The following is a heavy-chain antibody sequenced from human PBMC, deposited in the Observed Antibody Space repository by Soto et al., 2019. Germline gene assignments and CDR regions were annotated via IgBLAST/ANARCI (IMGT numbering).Heavy chain of an antibody. V-gene: IGHV3-30*18. CDR1: GFTFSSYG. CDR2: ISYDGSNK. Sequence: GGSLRLSCAASGFTFSSYGMHWVRQAPGKGLEWVAVISYDGSNKYYADSVKGRFTISRDNSKNTLYLQMNSLRAEDTAVYYCAKDWQQLLLYAFDIWGQGTMVTVSS. CDR3: AKDWQQLLLYAFDI. J-gene: IGHJ3*02. D-gene: IGHD6-13*01.